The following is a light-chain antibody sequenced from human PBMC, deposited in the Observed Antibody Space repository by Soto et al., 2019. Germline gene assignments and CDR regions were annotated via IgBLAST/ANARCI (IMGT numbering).Light chain of an antibody. CDR3: QQYYDTPST. CDR2: WAS. V-gene: IGKV4-1*01. Sequence: DIVMTQSPDSLAVSLGERATINCKSSQSVLYSSNNNNYIAWYQQKPGQPPKLIIYWASTRESGVPDRFSVSGSGTDFTLTISSLQAEDVAIYYCQQYYDTPSTFGQGTKVEIK. CDR1: QSVLYSSNNNNY. J-gene: IGKJ1*01.